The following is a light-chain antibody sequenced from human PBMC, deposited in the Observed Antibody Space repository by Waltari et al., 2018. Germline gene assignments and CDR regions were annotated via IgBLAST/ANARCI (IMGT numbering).Light chain of an antibody. CDR1: QSVSSY. CDR2: DAS. V-gene: IGKV3-11*01. CDR3: QQRSNWPPIFT. Sequence: EIVLTQSPATLSLSPGERATLSCRASQSVSSYLAWYQQKPGQAPRLLIYDASNRATGISARFSGSGSGTDFTLTISSLEPEDFAVYYCQQRSNWPPIFTFGPGTKVGIK. J-gene: IGKJ3*01.